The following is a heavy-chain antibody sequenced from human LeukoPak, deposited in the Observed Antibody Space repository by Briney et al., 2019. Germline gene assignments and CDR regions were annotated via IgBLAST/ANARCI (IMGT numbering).Heavy chain of an antibody. V-gene: IGHV4-39*02. CDR3: VRDIGNFEIDY. D-gene: IGHD1-7*01. J-gene: IGHJ4*02. Sequence: SETLSLTCSVSGGSIASGSYYWGWVRQSPGKGLDWIGSVHSNGKTYYNPSLNNRLSISADTSTDQFSLRLSPVTAADTAVYFCVRDIGNFEIDYWGQGTLVTVSS. CDR2: VHSNGKT. CDR1: GGSIASGSYY.